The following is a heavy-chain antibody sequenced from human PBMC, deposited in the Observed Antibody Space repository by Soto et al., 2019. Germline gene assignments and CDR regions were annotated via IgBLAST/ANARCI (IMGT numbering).Heavy chain of an antibody. CDR3: TRTTTTHCSGGSCYYYYYMDV. Sequence: GGSLRLSCAASGFTVSSNYMSWVRQAPGKGLEWVGRIRSKANSYATAYAASVKGRFTISRDDSKNTAYLQMNSLKTEDTAVYYCTRTTTTHCSGGSCYYYYYMDVWGKGTTVTVSS. V-gene: IGHV3-73*01. CDR2: IRSKANSYAT. CDR1: GFTVSSNY. J-gene: IGHJ6*03. D-gene: IGHD2-15*01.